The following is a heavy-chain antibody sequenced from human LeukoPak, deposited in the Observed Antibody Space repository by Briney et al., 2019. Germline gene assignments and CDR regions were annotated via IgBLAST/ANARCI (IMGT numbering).Heavy chain of an antibody. CDR2: ISWNSGSI. Sequence: QSGRSLRLSCAASGFTFDDYAMHWVRQGPGKGLEWVSGISWNSGSIDYADSVKGRFIISRDNDKNSLDLQMNSLRGEDTALYYCAKGQYYDFWRGGMDVWGQGTTVTVSS. CDR3: AKGQYYDFWRGGMDV. D-gene: IGHD3-3*01. J-gene: IGHJ6*02. V-gene: IGHV3-9*01. CDR1: GFTFDDYA.